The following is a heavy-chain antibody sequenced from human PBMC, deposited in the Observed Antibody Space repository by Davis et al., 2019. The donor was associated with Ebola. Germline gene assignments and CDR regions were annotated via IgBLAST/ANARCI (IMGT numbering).Heavy chain of an antibody. Sequence: MPSETLSLTCAVYGGSFSGYYWSWICQPPGKGLEWIGEINHSGSTNYNPSLKSRVTISVDTSKNQFSLKLSSVTAADTAVYYCARVRSYTWFDPWGQGTLVTVSS. D-gene: IGHD1-26*01. CDR3: ARVRSYTWFDP. V-gene: IGHV4-34*01. CDR1: GGSFSGYY. CDR2: INHSGST. J-gene: IGHJ5*02.